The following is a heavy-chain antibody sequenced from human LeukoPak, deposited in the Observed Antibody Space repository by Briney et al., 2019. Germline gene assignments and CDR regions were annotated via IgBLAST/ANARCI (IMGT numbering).Heavy chain of an antibody. CDR1: GGSISSGSYY. CDR3: ARDWGVEGRPGYMDV. Sequence: SETLSLTCTVSGGSISSGSYYWSWIRQPAGKGLEWIGRIYTSGSTNYNPSPKSRVTISVDTSKNQFSLKLGSVTAADTAVYFCARDWGVEGRPGYMDVWGKGTTVTVSS. V-gene: IGHV4-61*02. J-gene: IGHJ6*03. D-gene: IGHD6-6*01. CDR2: IYTSGST.